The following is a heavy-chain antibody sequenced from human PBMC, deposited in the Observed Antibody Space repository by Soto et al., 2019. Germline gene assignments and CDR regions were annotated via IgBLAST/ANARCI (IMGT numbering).Heavy chain of an antibody. J-gene: IGHJ4*02. CDR1: EGTFNNYA. D-gene: IGHD3-22*01. CDR3: ARDDALRETSGYFYLDY. V-gene: IGHV1-69*06. Sequence: QVQLVQSGAEVKKPGSSVRVSCKTSEGTFNNYAISWVRQAPGQGLEWMGGIIPLFDAVKYAQKFQGRVKITADKSTSTAYMELHTLTSEDTAVYYCARDDALRETSGYFYLDYWGQGTPVTVTS. CDR2: IIPLFDAV.